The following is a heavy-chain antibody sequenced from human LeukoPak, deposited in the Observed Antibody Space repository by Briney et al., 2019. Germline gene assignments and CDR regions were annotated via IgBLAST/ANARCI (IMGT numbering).Heavy chain of an antibody. CDR1: GYIFTTYT. Sequence: GASVKVSCKAAGYIFTTYTMNWVRQAPGQGLEWMGWINTNTGNSTYTQGFTGRFVFSLDTSVSTAYLQISSLKAEDTAVYYCARGKLYTKHSSGWSLYYWGQGTLVTVSS. CDR2: INTNTGNS. J-gene: IGHJ4*02. D-gene: IGHD6-19*01. V-gene: IGHV7-4-1*02. CDR3: ARGKLYTKHSSGWSLYY.